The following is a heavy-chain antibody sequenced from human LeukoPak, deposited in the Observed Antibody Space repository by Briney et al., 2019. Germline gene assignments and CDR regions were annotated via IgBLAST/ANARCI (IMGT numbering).Heavy chain of an antibody. D-gene: IGHD1-26*01. V-gene: IGHV3-30*18. Sequence: GRSLRLSCAASGFTFSGYGMHWVREAPGKGLEWMTFISYDGSNKYYADSVKGRFTISRDNSKNSLYLQMDSLRTEDTAVYYCAKNRLRGSYYFDDWGQGTLVTVPS. CDR1: GFTFSGYG. CDR2: ISYDGSNK. J-gene: IGHJ4*02. CDR3: AKNRLRGSYYFDD.